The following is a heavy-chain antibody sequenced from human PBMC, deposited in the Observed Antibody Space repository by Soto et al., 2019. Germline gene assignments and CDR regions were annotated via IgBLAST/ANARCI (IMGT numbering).Heavy chain of an antibody. CDR1: GFTFSSYA. D-gene: IGHD3-22*01. CDR3: AREHYYDSSGYWNPFDI. Sequence: PGGSLRLSCAASGFTFSSYAMHWVRQAPGKGLEWVAVISYDGSNKYYADSVKGRFTISRDNSKNTLYLQMNSLRAEDTAVYYCAREHYYDSSGYWNPFDIWGQGTMVTVSS. CDR2: ISYDGSNK. V-gene: IGHV3-30-3*01. J-gene: IGHJ3*02.